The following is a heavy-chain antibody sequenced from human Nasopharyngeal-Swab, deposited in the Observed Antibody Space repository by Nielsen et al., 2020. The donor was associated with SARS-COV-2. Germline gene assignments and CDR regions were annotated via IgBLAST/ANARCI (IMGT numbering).Heavy chain of an antibody. J-gene: IGHJ3*02. Sequence: ASVKVSCKASGYTFTSYAISWVRQAPGQGLQWMGWISPYDGNTNYVQNFQGRVTMTTDTSTSTAYMELRSLRSDDTAVYYCANRIRATGIWGQGTMVTVSS. CDR2: ISPYDGNT. CDR3: ANRIRATGI. D-gene: IGHD6-13*01. V-gene: IGHV1-18*01. CDR1: GYTFTSYA.